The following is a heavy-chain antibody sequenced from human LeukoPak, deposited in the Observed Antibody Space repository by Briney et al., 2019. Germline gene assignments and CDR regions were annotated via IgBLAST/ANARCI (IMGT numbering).Heavy chain of an antibody. D-gene: IGHD2-2*01. CDR3: ARERYCSSTSCYEEGSDY. CDR1: GYTFTSYG. J-gene: IGHJ4*02. CDR2: ISAYNGNT. V-gene: IGHV1-18*01. Sequence: ASVKVSCKASGYTFTSYGISWVRQAPGQGLEWMGWISAYNGNTNYAQKLQGRVTMTTDTSTSTAYMELRSLRSDDTAVYYCARERYCSSTSCYEEGSDYWGQGTLVTVSS.